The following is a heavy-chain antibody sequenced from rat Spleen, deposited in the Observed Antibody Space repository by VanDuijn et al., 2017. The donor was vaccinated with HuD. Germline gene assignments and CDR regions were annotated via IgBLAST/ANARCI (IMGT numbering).Heavy chain of an antibody. CDR3: ATAGARISRFAY. D-gene: IGHD2-7*01. J-gene: IGHJ3*01. CDR1: GFTFSDYN. V-gene: IGHV5-7*01. CDR2: ISYDGSST. Sequence: EVQLVETGGGLVQPGRSLKLSCAASGFTFSDYNMAWVRQAPKKGLEWVATISYDGSSTYYRDSVKGRFTISRDNAKSTLYLHMDSLRSEDTATYYCATAGARISRFAYWGQGTLVTVSS.